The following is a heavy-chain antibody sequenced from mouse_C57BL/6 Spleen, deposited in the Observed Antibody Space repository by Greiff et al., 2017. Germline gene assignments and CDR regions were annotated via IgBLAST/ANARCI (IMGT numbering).Heavy chain of an antibody. Sequence: VQLVESGGGLVQPGGSLKLSRAASGFTFSDYGMAWVRQAPWKGPEWVAFISNLAYSIYYADTVTGRFTISRENAKNTLYLEMSSLRSEDTAMYYCARHYYGSNYAMDYWGQGTSVTVSS. J-gene: IGHJ4*01. CDR2: ISNLAYSI. D-gene: IGHD1-1*01. CDR3: ARHYYGSNYAMDY. V-gene: IGHV5-15*01. CDR1: GFTFSDYG.